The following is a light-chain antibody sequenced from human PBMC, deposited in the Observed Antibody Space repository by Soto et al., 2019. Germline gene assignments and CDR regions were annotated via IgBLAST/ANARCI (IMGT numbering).Light chain of an antibody. CDR1: QAIRDD. Sequence: IPMTQSPSSLSASVGDRVTITCRASQAIRDDLAWYQQKPGKAPNLLIYAASTLQSGVPSRFSASGSGTDFTLTISSLQPEDFATYYCLQDYNSPRTFGQGTKVEI. J-gene: IGKJ1*01. CDR3: LQDYNSPRT. CDR2: AAS. V-gene: IGKV1-6*01.